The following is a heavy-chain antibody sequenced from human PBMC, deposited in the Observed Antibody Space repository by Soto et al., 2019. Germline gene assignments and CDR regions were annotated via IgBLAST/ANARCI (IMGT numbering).Heavy chain of an antibody. CDR1: GFTFSSYA. V-gene: IGHV3-23*01. CDR2: ISGSGGST. D-gene: IGHD3-3*01. J-gene: IGHJ4*02. Sequence: ESGGGLVQPGGSLRLSCAASGFTFSSYAMSWVRQAPGKGLEWVSAISGSGGSTYYADSVKGRFTISRDNSKNTLYLQMNSLRAEDTAVYYCAKRTNYDFWSGYYSFDYWGQGTLVTVSS. CDR3: AKRTNYDFWSGYYSFDY.